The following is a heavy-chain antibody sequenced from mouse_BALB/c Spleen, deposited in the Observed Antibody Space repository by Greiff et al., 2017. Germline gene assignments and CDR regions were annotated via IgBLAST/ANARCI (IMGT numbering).Heavy chain of an antibody. Sequence: EVQLVESGGDLVKPGGSLKLSCAASGFTFSSYGMSWVRQTPDKRLEWVATISSGGSYTYYPDSVKGRFTISRDNAKNTLYLQMSSLKSEDTAMYYCARQEYGNYPYYAMDYWGQGTSVTVSS. CDR1: GFTFSSYG. CDR3: ARQEYGNYPYYAMDY. J-gene: IGHJ4*01. D-gene: IGHD2-1*01. V-gene: IGHV5-6*01. CDR2: ISSGGSYT.